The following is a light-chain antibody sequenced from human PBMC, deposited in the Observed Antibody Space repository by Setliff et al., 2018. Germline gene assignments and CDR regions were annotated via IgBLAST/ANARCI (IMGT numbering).Light chain of an antibody. CDR3: AAWDDSLNGEV. J-gene: IGLJ1*01. V-gene: IGLV1-40*01. CDR1: SSNIGAGYD. CDR2: RNN. Sequence: QSVLTQPPSVSGAPGQRVTISCTGSSSNIGAGYDVHWYQQLPGTAPKLLIYRNNQRPSGVPDRFSGSKSGTSASLAISGLQSEDEADYYCAAWDDSLNGEVFGTGTKVTV.